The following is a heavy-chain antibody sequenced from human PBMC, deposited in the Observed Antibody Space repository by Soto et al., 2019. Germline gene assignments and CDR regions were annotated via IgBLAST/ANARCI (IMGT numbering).Heavy chain of an antibody. CDR2: ISYDGSNK. CDR3: ARDNSSSFDY. V-gene: IGHV3-30-3*01. J-gene: IGHJ4*02. CDR1: GFTFSSYA. Sequence: GGSLRLSCAASGFTFSSYAMHWVRQAPGKGLEWVAVISYDGSNKYYADSVKGRFTISRDNSKNTLYLQMNSLRAEDTAVYYCARDNSSSFDYWGQGTLVTVSS. D-gene: IGHD6-6*01.